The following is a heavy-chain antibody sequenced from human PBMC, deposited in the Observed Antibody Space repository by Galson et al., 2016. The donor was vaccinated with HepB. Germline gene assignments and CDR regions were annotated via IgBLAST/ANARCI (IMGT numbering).Heavy chain of an antibody. CDR2: IYHSGNT. V-gene: IGHV4-4*02. D-gene: IGHD2-21*02. CDR1: GGSISSSDW. J-gene: IGHJ4*02. Sequence: SETLSLTCAVSGGSISSSDWWSWVRQPPGKGLEWIGEIYHSGNTIYNPSLKSRVTISVDKPKNQFSVKLSSVTAADTAVYYCARLPPEGAYCGGDCYYWGQGTLVTVAS. CDR3: ARLPPEGAYCGGDCYY.